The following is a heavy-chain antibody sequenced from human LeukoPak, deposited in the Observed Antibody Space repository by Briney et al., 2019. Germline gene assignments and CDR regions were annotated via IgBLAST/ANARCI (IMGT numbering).Heavy chain of an antibody. D-gene: IGHD3-3*01. CDR3: ARGSTDDFWSGYYPRYYFDY. V-gene: IGHV3-23*01. CDR2: ISGSGGST. CDR1: GFTFSSYA. Sequence: PGGSLRLSCAASGFTFSSYAMSWVRQAPGKGLEWVSAISGSGGSTYYADSVKGRFTISRDNSKNTLYRQMNSLRAEDTAVYYCARGSTDDFWSGYYPRYYFDYWGQGTLVTVSS. J-gene: IGHJ4*02.